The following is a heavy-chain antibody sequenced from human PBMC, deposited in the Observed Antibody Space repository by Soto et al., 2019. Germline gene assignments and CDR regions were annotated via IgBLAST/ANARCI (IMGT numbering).Heavy chain of an antibody. CDR1: GGSISSGDFC. CDR2: IHYSGST. Sequence: QVQLQESGPGLVKPSQTLSLTCTVSGGSISSGDFCWSWIRQPPGKGLEWIGYIHYSGSTYYTPSLKSRVTISLDTSTNQFSLKLSSVTAADTAVYYCARGITMVRGVLGWFDPWGQGTLVTVSS. CDR3: ARGITMVRGVLGWFDP. D-gene: IGHD3-10*01. V-gene: IGHV4-30-4*01. J-gene: IGHJ5*02.